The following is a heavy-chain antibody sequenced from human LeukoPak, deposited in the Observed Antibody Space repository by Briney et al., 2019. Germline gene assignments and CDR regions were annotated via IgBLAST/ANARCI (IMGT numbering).Heavy chain of an antibody. D-gene: IGHD5-18*01. V-gene: IGHV4-30-2*01. CDR3: ARSYGYSYELDY. CDR2: IYHSGST. CDR1: GGSISSGGYY. J-gene: IGHJ4*02. Sequence: SQTLSLTCTVSGGSISSGGYYWSWIREPPGKGLEWIGYIYHSGSTYYNPSLKSRVTISVDRSKNQFSLKLSSVTAADTAVYYCARSYGYSYELDYWGQGTLVTVSS.